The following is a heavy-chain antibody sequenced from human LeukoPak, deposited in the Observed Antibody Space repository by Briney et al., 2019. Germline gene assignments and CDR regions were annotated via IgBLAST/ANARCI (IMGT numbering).Heavy chain of an antibody. CDR1: GGTFSSYA. J-gene: IGHJ4*02. D-gene: IGHD5-24*01. CDR2: IVPILGIA. V-gene: IGHV1-69*04. CDR3: ARSQMATAYFDY. Sequence: ASVKVSCKASGGTFSSYAISWVRQAPGQGLEWMGRIVPILGIANYAQKFQGRATITADKSTSTAYMELSSLRSEDTAVYYCARSQMATAYFDYWGQGTLVTVSS.